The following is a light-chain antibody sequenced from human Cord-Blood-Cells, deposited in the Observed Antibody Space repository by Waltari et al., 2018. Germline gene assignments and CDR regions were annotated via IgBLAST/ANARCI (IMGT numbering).Light chain of an antibody. CDR1: QDISNY. CDR2: DAS. CDR3: QQYDNLPLT. Sequence: DIQMTQSPSSLSASVGDRVTITCQASQDISNYLNWYQQKPGKSPKLLIYDASNLETGVPSRFSGRRSGTDFTFTISSLQPEDIATYYCQQYDNLPLTFGGWTKVEIK. V-gene: IGKV1-33*01. J-gene: IGKJ4*01.